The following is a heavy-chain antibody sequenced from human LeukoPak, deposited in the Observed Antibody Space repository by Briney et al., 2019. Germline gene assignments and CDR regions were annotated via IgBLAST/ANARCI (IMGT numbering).Heavy chain of an antibody. V-gene: IGHV3-21*01. CDR1: GITFSNRW. CDR2: ISSSSSYI. J-gene: IGHJ3*02. D-gene: IGHD1-26*01. Sequence: GGSLRLSCVASGITFSNRWMQWVRQAPGKGLEWVSSISSSSSYIYYADSVTGRFTISRDNSKNTLYLQMNSLRAEDTAVYYCARVIVGAAFDAFDIWGQGTMVTVSS. CDR3: ARVIVGAAFDAFDI.